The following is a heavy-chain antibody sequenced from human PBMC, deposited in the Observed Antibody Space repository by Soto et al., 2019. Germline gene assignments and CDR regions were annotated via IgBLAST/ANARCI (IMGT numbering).Heavy chain of an antibody. J-gene: IGHJ4*02. V-gene: IGHV3-30*18. CDR2: ISYDGTNK. Sequence: GGSLRLSCAASGFTFRNFGMHWVRQAPGKGLEWVAVISYDGTNKYYADSVKGRFTISRDNSKNTLYLQINSLRAEDTAVYYCAKAVPPFVVVTASDYWGQGTLVTVSS. CDR1: GFTFRNFG. D-gene: IGHD2-21*02. CDR3: AKAVPPFVVVTASDY.